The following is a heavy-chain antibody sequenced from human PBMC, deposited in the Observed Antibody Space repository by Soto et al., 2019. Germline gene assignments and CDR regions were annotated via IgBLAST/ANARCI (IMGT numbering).Heavy chain of an antibody. Sequence: GGSLRLSCAASGFTFSSYAMSWVRQAPGEGLEWVGRIRNRAKSYTTQYAASVKGRFTISRDDSQKSLYLQMHSLGTGDTALYYCVRVNYFDNSGSSLDAFDIWGQGTMVTVSS. CDR2: IRNRAKSYTT. V-gene: IGHV3-72*01. CDR1: GFTFSSYA. D-gene: IGHD3-22*01. J-gene: IGHJ3*02. CDR3: VRVNYFDNSGSSLDAFDI.